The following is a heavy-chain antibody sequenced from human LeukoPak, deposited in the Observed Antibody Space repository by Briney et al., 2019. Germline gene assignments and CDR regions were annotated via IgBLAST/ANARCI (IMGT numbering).Heavy chain of an antibody. J-gene: IGHJ6*02. CDR2: IYTSGST. D-gene: IGHD1-26*01. V-gene: IGHV4-4*07. CDR1: GGSISSYY. Sequence: PSETLSLTCTVSGGSISSYYWSWIRQPAGKGLEWIGRIYTSGSTNYNPSLKSRVTMSVDTSKNQFSLKLSSVTAADTAVYYCARDVINIRWSYDANKGGMDVWGQGTTVTVSS. CDR3: ARDVINIRWSYDANKGGMDV.